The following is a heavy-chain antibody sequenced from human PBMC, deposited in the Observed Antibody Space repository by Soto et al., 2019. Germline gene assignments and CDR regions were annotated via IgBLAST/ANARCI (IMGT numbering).Heavy chain of an antibody. J-gene: IGHJ4*02. CDR2: TYHSGST. V-gene: IGHV4-30-2*01. CDR3: AGTYYYDTRGYLGLAY. D-gene: IGHD3-22*01. CDR1: GCSISSSSYS. Sequence: QLLLQESGSGLVKPSQTLSLTCAVSGCSISSSSYSWTWIRQPPGKGLEWIGYTYHSGSTYYNPSLKRRVTISVDRSKNQFSLSLSSVTAADTAVYYCAGTYYYDTRGYLGLAYWGQGTLVTVSS.